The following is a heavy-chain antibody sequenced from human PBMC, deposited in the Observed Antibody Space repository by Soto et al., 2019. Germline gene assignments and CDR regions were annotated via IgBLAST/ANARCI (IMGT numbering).Heavy chain of an antibody. D-gene: IGHD4-4*01. CDR1: GGSISSGGYY. J-gene: IGHJ5*02. CDR2: IYYSGST. Sequence: NPSETLSLTCTVSGGSISSGGYYWSWIRQHPGKGLEWIGYIYYSGSTYYNPSLKSRVTISVDTSKNQFSLKLSSVTAADTAVYYCARTYSRTHFDPWGQGTLVTVSS. V-gene: IGHV4-31*03. CDR3: ARTYSRTHFDP.